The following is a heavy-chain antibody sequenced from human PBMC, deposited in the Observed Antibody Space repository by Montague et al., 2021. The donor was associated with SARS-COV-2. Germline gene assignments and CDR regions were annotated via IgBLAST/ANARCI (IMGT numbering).Heavy chain of an antibody. CDR2: IDWGDDK. CDR3: ATTIYDYVWGTRVEFDY. J-gene: IGHJ4*02. V-gene: IGHV2-70*01. D-gene: IGHD3-16*01. Sequence: PALGKPTQTLTLTCTFSGFSLSTSGMCVSWIRQPPGKALEWLALIDWGDDKYYSTSLKTRLTISKDTYKNQVVLTMTNMDPVDTATYYCATTIYDYVWGTRVEFDYWGQGTLVTVSS. CDR1: GFSLSTSGMC.